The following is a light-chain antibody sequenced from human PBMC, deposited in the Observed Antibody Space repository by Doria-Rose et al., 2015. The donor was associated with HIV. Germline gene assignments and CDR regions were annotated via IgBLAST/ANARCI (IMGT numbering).Light chain of an antibody. V-gene: IGKV3-20*01. CDR1: QSFSSTY. CDR2: DGS. Sequence: EIVMTQSPGTLSLSPGERATLSCRASQSFSSTYLAWYQQKPGQAPSLLIYDGSTRATGIPDRSSASGSGTGFTLTINRLEPEDFALYYCHQYGTSWTFGQGTKVEI. CDR3: HQYGTSWT. J-gene: IGKJ1*01.